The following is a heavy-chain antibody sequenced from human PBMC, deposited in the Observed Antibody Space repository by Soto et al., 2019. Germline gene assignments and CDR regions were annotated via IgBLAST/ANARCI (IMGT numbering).Heavy chain of an antibody. Sequence: PGGSLRLSCAASGFTFSSYSMNWVRQAPGKGLEWVSSISSSSSYIYYADSVKGRFTISRDNAKNPLYLQMNSLRAEDTAVYYCARVKGRFLEWLGHPFDYWGQGTLVTVSS. CDR3: ARVKGRFLEWLGHPFDY. CDR2: ISSSSSYI. D-gene: IGHD3-3*01. J-gene: IGHJ4*02. V-gene: IGHV3-21*01. CDR1: GFTFSSYS.